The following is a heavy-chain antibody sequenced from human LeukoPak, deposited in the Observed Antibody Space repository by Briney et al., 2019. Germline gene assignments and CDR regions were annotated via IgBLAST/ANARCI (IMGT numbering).Heavy chain of an antibody. V-gene: IGHV3-33*01. CDR2: VWYDGSNK. D-gene: IGHD3-10*01. J-gene: IGHJ6*02. Sequence: GGSLRLSCAASGFTFSAYGMHWVRQAPGKGLEWVAVVWYDGSNKYYADTVKGRFTISRDNSKNTLYLQMNSLRAEDTAVYYCARDDYGSGSYPFYYGMDVWGQGTTVTVPS. CDR1: GFTFSAYG. CDR3: ARDDYGSGSYPFYYGMDV.